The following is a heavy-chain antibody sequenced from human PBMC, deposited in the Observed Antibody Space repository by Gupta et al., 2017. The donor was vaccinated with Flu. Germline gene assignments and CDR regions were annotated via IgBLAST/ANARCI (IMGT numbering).Heavy chain of an antibody. CDR3: ARGREYCTGGSCYSFPHFDY. Sequence: SWIRQPPGKGLEWIGYIYYSGSTNYNPSLKSRVTMSIDMSKNQFSLKLSSLTAADTAVYYCARGREYCTGGSCYSFPHFDYWGQGILVTVSS. J-gene: IGHJ4*02. CDR2: IYYSGST. V-gene: IGHV4-59*01. D-gene: IGHD2-15*01.